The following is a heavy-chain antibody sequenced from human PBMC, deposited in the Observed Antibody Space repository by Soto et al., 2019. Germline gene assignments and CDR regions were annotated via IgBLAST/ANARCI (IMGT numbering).Heavy chain of an antibody. V-gene: IGHV4-59*01. D-gene: IGHD2-15*01. J-gene: IGHJ4*01. CDR2: VYYTGSS. CDR3: SRTRRIEAWTDY. Sequence: SETLSLTCEVSGDSISTNYWSWIGQPPGMELKGIGYVYYTGSSHCTPSLGSGITMSINMSKNQVSLKRTSVIAAGTTVYYCSRTRRIEAWTDYWGHGTLVTVSS. CDR1: GDSISTNY.